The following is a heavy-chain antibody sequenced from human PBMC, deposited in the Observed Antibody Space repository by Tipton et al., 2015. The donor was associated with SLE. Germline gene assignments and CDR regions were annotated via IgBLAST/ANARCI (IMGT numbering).Heavy chain of an antibody. CDR2: VYDSGTT. CDR1: GGSIRNYF. Sequence: TLSLTCTVSGGSIRNYFWHWIRQSPGKGLEWIGYVYDSGTTKYNPSLKSRLTISVDTSKSHFSLKLTSVTAADTAIYYCAKGIAERFFDYWGQGTLVTVSS. D-gene: IGHD6-13*01. CDR3: AKGIAERFFDY. V-gene: IGHV4-59*01. J-gene: IGHJ4*02.